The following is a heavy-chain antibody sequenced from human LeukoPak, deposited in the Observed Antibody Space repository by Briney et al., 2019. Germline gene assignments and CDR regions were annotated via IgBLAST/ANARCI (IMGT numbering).Heavy chain of an antibody. Sequence: GGSLRLSCAASGFTFSDYYMTWIRQAPGKGLEWVSYISNSGSTIYYADSVKGRFTISRDNGKNSLYLQMNSLRAEDTAVYYCAREHTSGTNYIDYWGQGTLVTVSS. J-gene: IGHJ4*02. CDR2: ISNSGSTI. D-gene: IGHD1-26*01. CDR1: GFTFSDYY. V-gene: IGHV3-11*01. CDR3: AREHTSGTNYIDY.